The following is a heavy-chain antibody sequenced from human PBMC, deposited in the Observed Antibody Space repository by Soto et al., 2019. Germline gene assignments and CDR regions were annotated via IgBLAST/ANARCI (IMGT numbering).Heavy chain of an antibody. CDR1: GDSISSSIYY. V-gene: IGHV4-39*01. Sequence: LSLTCTVSGDSISSSIYYWGWIRQPPGEGLEWIGNIYYSGITYYNPSLKSRVTISVDTSKNQFSLKLRSVTAADTAVYYCARQTPHLVVVTAIPGWFDPWGQGTLVTVSS. J-gene: IGHJ5*02. CDR3: ARQTPHLVVVTAIPGWFDP. CDR2: IYYSGIT. D-gene: IGHD2-21*02.